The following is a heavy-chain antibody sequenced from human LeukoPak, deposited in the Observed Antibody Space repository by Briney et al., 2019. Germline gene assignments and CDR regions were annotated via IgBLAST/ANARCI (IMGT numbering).Heavy chain of an antibody. CDR1: GGSISSYY. V-gene: IGHV4-59*08. D-gene: IGHD1-26*01. Sequence: PSETLSLTCTVSGGSISSYYWSWIRQPPGKGLEWIGYIYYSGSTNYNPSLKSRVTISVDTSKNQFSLKLSSVTAADTAVYYCARQLRDELTEGYGPSYAFDIWGQGTMVTVSS. CDR2: IYYSGST. CDR3: ARQLRDELTEGYGPSYAFDI. J-gene: IGHJ3*02.